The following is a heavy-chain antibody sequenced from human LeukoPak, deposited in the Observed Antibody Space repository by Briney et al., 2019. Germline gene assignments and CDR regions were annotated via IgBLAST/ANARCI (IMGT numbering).Heavy chain of an antibody. Sequence: GASVKVSCKASGGTFSSYAISWVRQAPGQGLEWMGRIIPILGIANYAQKFQGRVTITADKSTSTAYMELSSLRSEDTAVYYCATERLDSSGYYVLNYWGQGTLVTVSS. CDR3: ATERLDSSGYYVLNY. J-gene: IGHJ4*02. V-gene: IGHV1-69*04. D-gene: IGHD3-22*01. CDR1: GGTFSSYA. CDR2: IIPILGIA.